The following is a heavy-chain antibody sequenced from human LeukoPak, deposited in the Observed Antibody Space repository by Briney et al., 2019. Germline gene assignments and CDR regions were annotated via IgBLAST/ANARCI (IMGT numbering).Heavy chain of an antibody. D-gene: IGHD2-21*02. V-gene: IGHV3-7*01. CDR2: INQDGSKK. CDR1: RSIFSNYW. Sequence: PGGSLRLSCVASRSIFSNYWMSWVRQAPGKGLEWVANINQDGSKKRYADSMKGRFTISRDNAKESLFLQLSSLRAEDTAVYYCAKWGPYCVGDYCPALDSWGPGTLVTVSS. CDR3: AKWGPYCVGDYCPALDS. J-gene: IGHJ4*02.